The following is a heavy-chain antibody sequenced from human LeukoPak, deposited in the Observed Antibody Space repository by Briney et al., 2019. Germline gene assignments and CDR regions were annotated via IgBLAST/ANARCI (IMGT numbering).Heavy chain of an antibody. Sequence: GGSLRLSCAASGFTFSSYAMSWVRQAPGKGLEWVAFIRYDGSNKYYADSVKGRFTISRDNSKNTLYLQMNSLRAEDTAVYYCAKDDIAAAGTYFDYWGQGTLVTVSS. CDR2: IRYDGSNK. CDR1: GFTFSSYA. D-gene: IGHD6-13*01. V-gene: IGHV3-30*02. J-gene: IGHJ4*02. CDR3: AKDDIAAAGTYFDY.